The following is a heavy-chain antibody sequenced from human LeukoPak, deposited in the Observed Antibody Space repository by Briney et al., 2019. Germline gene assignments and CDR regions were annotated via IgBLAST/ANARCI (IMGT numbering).Heavy chain of an antibody. D-gene: IGHD1-26*01. CDR3: ARAKVGVGAPTFRGLYYFDY. V-gene: IGHV3-48*02. CDR1: GFTFSSYS. J-gene: IGHJ4*02. CDR2: ISSSSSTI. Sequence: PGGSLRLSCAASGFTFSSYSMNWVRQAPGKGLEWVSYISSSSSTIYYADSVKGRFTISRDNAKNSLYLQMNSLRDEDTAVYYCARAKVGVGAPTFRGLYYFDYWGQGTLVTVSS.